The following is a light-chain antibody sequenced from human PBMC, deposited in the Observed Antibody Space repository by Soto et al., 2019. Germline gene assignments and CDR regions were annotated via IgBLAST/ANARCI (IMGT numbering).Light chain of an antibody. CDR1: QSVSSN. Sequence: DIVVTLSPATLSASQGERATLSCRASQSVSSNLAWYQQKPGQAPRLLIYGASTRATGVPARFSGSGSGTEFTLTISSLQSEDFVVYDCQQYNNWPRTFGQRNKVDIK. CDR2: GAS. J-gene: IGKJ1*01. V-gene: IGKV3-15*01. CDR3: QQYNNWPRT.